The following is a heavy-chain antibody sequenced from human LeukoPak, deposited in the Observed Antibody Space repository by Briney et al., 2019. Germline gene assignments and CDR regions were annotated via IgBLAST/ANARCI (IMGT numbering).Heavy chain of an antibody. CDR2: IYYSGST. V-gene: IGHV4-30-4*08. D-gene: IGHD3-10*01. Sequence: SETLSLTCTVSGGSINNGDYYWSWIRQPPGKGLEWIGYIYYSGSTDYNPSLESRVTISLDTSENQFSLRLSSVTAADTAVYYCARADYYVSGSYYANDYWGQGALVTVSS. CDR3: ARADYYVSGSYYANDY. J-gene: IGHJ4*02. CDR1: GGSINNGDYY.